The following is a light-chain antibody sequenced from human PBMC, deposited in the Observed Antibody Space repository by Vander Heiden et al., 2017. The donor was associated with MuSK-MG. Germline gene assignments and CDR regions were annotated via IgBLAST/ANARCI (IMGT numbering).Light chain of an antibody. J-gene: IGLJ3*02. CDR1: SSNIGNNY. CDR3: GTWDSSLSAGRV. Sequence: SVLTPPPSVSAAPGQKVTISCSGSSSNIGNNYVSWYQQLPGTAPKLLIYENNKRPSGIPDRFSGSKSGTSATLGITGLQTGDEADYYCGTWDSSLSAGRVFGGGTKLTVL. CDR2: ENN. V-gene: IGLV1-51*02.